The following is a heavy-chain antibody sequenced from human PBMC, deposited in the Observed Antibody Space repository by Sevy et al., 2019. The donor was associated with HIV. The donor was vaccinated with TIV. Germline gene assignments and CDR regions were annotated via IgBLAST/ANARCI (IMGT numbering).Heavy chain of an antibody. V-gene: IGHV1-69*06. CDR1: GGTFSSYA. D-gene: IGHD6-13*01. CDR3: ARVRVLRAAAVTLRDAFDI. J-gene: IGHJ3*02. Sequence: ASVKVSCKASGGTFSSYAISWVRQAPGQGLEWMGGIIPIFGTANYAQKFQGRVTITADKSTSTAYMELSSLRSEDTAVYYCARVRVLRAAAVTLRDAFDIWGQGTMVTVSS. CDR2: IIPIFGTA.